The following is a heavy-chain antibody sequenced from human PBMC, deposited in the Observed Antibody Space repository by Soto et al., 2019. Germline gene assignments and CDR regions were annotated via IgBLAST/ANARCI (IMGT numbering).Heavy chain of an antibody. D-gene: IGHD2-8*01. CDR3: ASDIDSVKENNLFYYYAMDV. CDR2: VSANNGHT. CDR1: GFTFSNYG. J-gene: IGHJ6*02. Sequence: ASVKVSCKASGFTFSNYGLNWVRQAPGQGLEWMGWVSANNGHTNYAQNLQGRVSMTTDTSTSTAYMELRGLTFDDTAVYYCASDIDSVKENNLFYYYAMDVWGQGTTVTVSS. V-gene: IGHV1-18*01.